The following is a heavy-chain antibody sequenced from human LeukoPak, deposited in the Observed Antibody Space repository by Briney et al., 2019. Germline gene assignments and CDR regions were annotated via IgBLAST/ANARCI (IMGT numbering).Heavy chain of an antibody. CDR1: GFTFNHYW. Sequence: GGSLRLSCAASGFTFNHYWMAWVRQAPGKGLEWVASIEYDGSEKKYVDSVKGRFTISRDDAKNSLYLQMSSLRVEDTAVYYCARDPMRRYDSWGQGTLVPVSS. V-gene: IGHV3-7*01. CDR2: IEYDGSEK. CDR3: ARDPMRRYDS. J-gene: IGHJ5*01.